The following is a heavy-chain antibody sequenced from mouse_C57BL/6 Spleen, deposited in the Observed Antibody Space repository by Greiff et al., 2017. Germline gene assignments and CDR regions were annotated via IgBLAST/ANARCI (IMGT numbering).Heavy chain of an antibody. CDR3: ARSPYYGSSSGYFDV. D-gene: IGHD1-1*01. CDR1: GYTFTSYW. CDR2: INPSNGGT. V-gene: IGHV1-53*01. Sequence: QVQLKQPGTELVKPGASVKLSCKASGYTFTSYWMHCVKQRPGQGLEWIGNINPSNGGTNYNEKFKSKATLTVDKSSSTAYMQLSSLTSEDSAVYYGARSPYYGSSSGYFDVWGTGTTVTFSS. J-gene: IGHJ1*03.